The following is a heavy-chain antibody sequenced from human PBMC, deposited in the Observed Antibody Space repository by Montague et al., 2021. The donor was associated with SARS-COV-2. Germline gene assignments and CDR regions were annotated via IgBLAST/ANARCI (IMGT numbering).Heavy chain of an antibody. J-gene: IGHJ6*02. CDR3: ARVRAVPAAMRIFSLGRSYYGMDV. V-gene: IGHV4-34*01. CDR2: INHSGST. CDR1: GGAFSGYY. Sequence: SETRARTGEGEGGAFSGYYGSWIRQPPGKGLEWIGEINHSGSTNYNPSLKSRVTISVDTSKNQFSLKLSSVTAADTAVYYCARVRAVPAAMRIFSLGRSYYGMDVWGQGTTVTVSS. D-gene: IGHD2-2*01.